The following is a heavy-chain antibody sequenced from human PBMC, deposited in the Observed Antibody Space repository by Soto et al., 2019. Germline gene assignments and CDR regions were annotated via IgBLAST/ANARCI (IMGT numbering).Heavy chain of an antibody. CDR2: IYYSGST. CDR3: ARRHDYSWFDP. Sequence: QVQLQESGPGLVKPSQTLSLTCTVSGGSIRDGDSYWSWVRQAPGKGLEWIGYIYYSGSTYYNPSLKSRLTISIDTSNNQLSLKLSSVTAADTALYYCARRHDYSWFDPWGLGILVTVSS. J-gene: IGHJ5*02. V-gene: IGHV4-30-4*01. D-gene: IGHD5-12*01. CDR1: GGSIRDGDSY.